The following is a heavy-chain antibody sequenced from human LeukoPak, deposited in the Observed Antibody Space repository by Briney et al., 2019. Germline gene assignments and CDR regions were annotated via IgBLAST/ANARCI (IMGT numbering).Heavy chain of an antibody. J-gene: IGHJ4*02. CDR3: ARVYGDYGLGY. V-gene: IGHV1-2*02. D-gene: IGHD4-17*01. CDR2: INPNSGGT. Sequence: GASVKVSCKASGYTFTGYYMHWVRQAPGQGLEWMGWINPNSGGTSYAQKFQGRVTMTRDTSISTAYMELSRLRSDDTAVYYCARVYGDYGLGYWGQGTLVTVSS. CDR1: GYTFTGYY.